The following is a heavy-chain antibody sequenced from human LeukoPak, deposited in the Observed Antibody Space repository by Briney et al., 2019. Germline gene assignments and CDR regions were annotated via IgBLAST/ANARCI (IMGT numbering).Heavy chain of an antibody. D-gene: IGHD6-19*01. V-gene: IGHV3-21*01. CDR1: GFTFSSYS. J-gene: IGHJ4*02. CDR3: EREPPAVAGMPTDY. CDR2: ISSSSSYI. Sequence: GGSLRLSCAASGFTFSSYSMNWVRQAPGKWLEWVSSISSSSSYIYYADSVTGRFTISRDNAKNSLYLQMNSLGAEDTAVYYCEREPPAVAGMPTDYWGQGTLVTVSS.